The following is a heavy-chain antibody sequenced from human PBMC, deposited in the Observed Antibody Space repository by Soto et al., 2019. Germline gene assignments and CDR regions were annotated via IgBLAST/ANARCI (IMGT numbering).Heavy chain of an antibody. J-gene: IGHJ4*02. CDR2: INPSGGST. CDR3: ARERGQLLWLGELSKGGVDY. D-gene: IGHD3-10*01. CDR1: GYTFTSYY. Sequence: SVKVSCKASGYTFTSYYMHWVRQAPGQGLEWMGIINPSGGSTSYAQKFQGRVTMTRDTSTSTVYMELSSLRSEETAVYYCARERGQLLWLGELSKGGVDYSRQGNLITLSS. V-gene: IGHV1-46*01.